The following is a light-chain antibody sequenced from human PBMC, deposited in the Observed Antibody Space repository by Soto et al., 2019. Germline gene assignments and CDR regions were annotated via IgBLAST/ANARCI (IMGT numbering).Light chain of an antibody. CDR1: SSDVGGYNY. CDR2: EVS. J-gene: IGLJ2*01. V-gene: IGLV2-8*01. CDR3: SSYAGSNNLV. Sequence: QSVLTQPPSASGSPGQSVTISCTGTSSDVGGYNYVSWYQQHPGKAPKLMIYEVSKRPSGVPDRFSGSKSGNTASLTVSGLQAEDXADYYCSSYAGSNNLVFGGGTKLTVL.